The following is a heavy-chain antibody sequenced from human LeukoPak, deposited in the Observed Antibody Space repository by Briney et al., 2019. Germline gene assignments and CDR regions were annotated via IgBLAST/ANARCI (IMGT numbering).Heavy chain of an antibody. V-gene: IGHV1-18*01. CDR1: GYTFTSYG. Sequence: ASVKVSCKASGYTFTSYGISWVRQAPGQGLEWMGWISAYNGNTNYAQKLQGRVTMTTDTSTSTAYMELRSLRSDDTAVYYCARDGQLGKEHGWVDPWGQGTLVTVSS. J-gene: IGHJ5*02. CDR3: ARDGQLGKEHGWVDP. D-gene: IGHD6-13*01. CDR2: ISAYNGNT.